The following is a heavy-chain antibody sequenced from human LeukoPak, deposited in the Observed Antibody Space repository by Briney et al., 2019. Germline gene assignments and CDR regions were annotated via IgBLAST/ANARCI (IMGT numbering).Heavy chain of an antibody. Sequence: GGSLRLSCAASGFTFSSYAMSWVRQAPGKGLGWVSAISGSGGSTYYADSVKGRFTISRGNSKNTLYLQMNSLRAEDTAVYYCASHPAGGNPNWFDPWGQGTLVTVS. J-gene: IGHJ5*02. CDR1: GFTFSSYA. CDR2: ISGSGGST. CDR3: ASHPAGGNPNWFDP. V-gene: IGHV3-23*01. D-gene: IGHD6-13*01.